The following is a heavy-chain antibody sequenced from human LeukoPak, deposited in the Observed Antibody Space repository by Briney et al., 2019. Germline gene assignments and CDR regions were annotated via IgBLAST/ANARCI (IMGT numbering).Heavy chain of an antibody. Sequence: SQTLSLTCTVSGDSISSGDYYWSWIRQPAGKGLEWIGRISSSGSTNYNPSLKSRVTISVDTSKNQFSLKLSSVTAADTAVYYCARGGRDGYNLGVRDFDYWGQGTLVTVSS. D-gene: IGHD5-24*01. V-gene: IGHV4-61*02. J-gene: IGHJ4*02. CDR1: GDSISSGDYY. CDR3: ARGGRDGYNLGVRDFDY. CDR2: ISSSGST.